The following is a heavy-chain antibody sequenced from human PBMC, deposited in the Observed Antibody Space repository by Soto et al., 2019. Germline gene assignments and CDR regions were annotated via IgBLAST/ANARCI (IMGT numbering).Heavy chain of an antibody. CDR2: MNPNSGNT. J-gene: IGHJ6*02. CDR3: TRVGPHAMDV. CDR1: GYTFSSYD. V-gene: IGHV1-8*01. D-gene: IGHD3-16*01. Sequence: QVQLVQSGDEVKKPGASVKVSCKASGYTFSSYDINWVRQAPGQGPEWLGWMNPNSGNTGYAQRLQGRVTMTRNTSTRTAYMELRSLRSEDTAVYYCTRVGPHAMDVWGQGTAVTVSS.